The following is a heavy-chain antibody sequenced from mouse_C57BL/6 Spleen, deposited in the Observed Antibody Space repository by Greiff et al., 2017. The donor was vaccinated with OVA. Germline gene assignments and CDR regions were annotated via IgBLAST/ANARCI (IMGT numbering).Heavy chain of an antibody. CDR2: ISSGSSTI. Sequence: EVHLVESGGGLVKPGGSLKLSCAASGFTFSDYGMHWVRQAPEKGLEWVAYISSGSSTIYYAATVQGRFTISRDNAKNTLFLQMTSLRSEDTAMYYCARGYDKASFLDYWGQGTTLTVSS. CDR1: GFTFSDYG. CDR3: ARGYDKASFLDY. D-gene: IGHD2-3*01. V-gene: IGHV5-17*01. J-gene: IGHJ2*01.